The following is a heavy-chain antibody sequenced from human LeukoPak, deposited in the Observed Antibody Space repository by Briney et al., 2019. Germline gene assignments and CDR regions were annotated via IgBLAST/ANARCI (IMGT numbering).Heavy chain of an antibody. D-gene: IGHD2-15*01. CDR2: MNPNSGNT. CDR3: RRPHTRYNWFDP. V-gene: IGHV1-8*01. J-gene: IGHJ5*02. CDR1: GYTFTSYD. Sequence: EASVKVSCKASGYTFTSYDINWARQATGQGLEWMGWMNPNSGNTGYAQKFQGRVTMTRNTSISTAYMELSSLRSEDTVLYYSRRPHTRYNWFDPWGQGTLVTVSS.